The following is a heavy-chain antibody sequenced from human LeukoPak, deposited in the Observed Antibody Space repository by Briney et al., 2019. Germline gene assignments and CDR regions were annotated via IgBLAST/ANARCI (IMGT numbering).Heavy chain of an antibody. CDR3: VRERRGDVLTTSYYFDY. CDR2: IYTGDST. CDR1: GFTVSGNY. Sequence: GGSLRLSCAASGFTVSGNYMSWVRQAPGKGLEWVSVIYTGDSTYYADSVKGRFTVSRDNSKNTLYLQMNSLRAEDTAVYYCVRERRGDVLTTSYYFDYWGQGTLVTVSS. V-gene: IGHV3-66*02. D-gene: IGHD3-9*01. J-gene: IGHJ4*02.